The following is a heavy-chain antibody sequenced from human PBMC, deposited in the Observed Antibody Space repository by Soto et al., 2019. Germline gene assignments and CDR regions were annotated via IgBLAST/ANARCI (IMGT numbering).Heavy chain of an antibody. V-gene: IGHV4-38-2*02. J-gene: IGHJ6*02. CDR1: GSSMSGFY. CDR3: AREDDGMDV. Sequence: KTSETLSLTCAVSGSSMSGFYWGWVRQPPGKGLEWIGSIFHSRNSYYNPSLKSRVILSVDTSKNQFSLNLTAAIAADTAVYYCAREDDGMDVWGQGTPVTVSS. CDR2: IFHSRNS.